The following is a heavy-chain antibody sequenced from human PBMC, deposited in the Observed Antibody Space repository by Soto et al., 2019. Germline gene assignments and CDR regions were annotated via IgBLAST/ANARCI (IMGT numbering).Heavy chain of an antibody. J-gene: IGHJ6*03. CDR2: IIPILGIA. D-gene: IGHD4-17*01. V-gene: IGHV1-69*02. Sequence: QVQLVQSGAEVKKPGSSVKASCKASGDTFSRHTISWVRQAPGQGLEWMGRIIPILGIANYAQKYQGRVTITADKSTSTAYMDLSSLRSEDTAVYYCARVAEGGTVTKGCYSYVDVWCKGTTVTVSS. CDR1: GDTFSRHT. CDR3: ARVAEGGTVTKGCYSYVDV.